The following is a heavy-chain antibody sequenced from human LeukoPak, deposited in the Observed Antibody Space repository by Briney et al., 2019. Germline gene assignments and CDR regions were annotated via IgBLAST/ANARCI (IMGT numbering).Heavy chain of an antibody. CDR3: AEVGVAAGYFQH. CDR2: ISGSGGST. D-gene: IGHD2-15*01. V-gene: IGHV3-23*01. CDR1: GFTFGSYA. J-gene: IGHJ1*01. Sequence: GGSLRLSCAASGFTFGSYAMSWVRQAPGKGLEWVSAISGSGGSTYYADSVKGRFTISRDNSKNTLYLQMNSLRAEDTAVYYCAEVGVAAGYFQHWGQGTLVTVSS.